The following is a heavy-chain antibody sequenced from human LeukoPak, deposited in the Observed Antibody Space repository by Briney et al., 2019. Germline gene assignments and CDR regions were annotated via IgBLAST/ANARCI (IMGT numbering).Heavy chain of an antibody. J-gene: IGHJ6*03. CDR1: GFTFSSYA. V-gene: IGHV3-23*01. CDR2: ISGSGGST. CDR3: AKAGIAAAGIGGYYYYMDV. Sequence: PGGSLRLSCAASGFTFSSYAMSWVRQAPGKGLEGVSAISGSGGSTYYADSVKGRFTISRDNSKNTLYLQMNSLRAEDTAVYYCAKAGIAAAGIGGYYYYMDVWGKGTTVTVSS. D-gene: IGHD6-13*01.